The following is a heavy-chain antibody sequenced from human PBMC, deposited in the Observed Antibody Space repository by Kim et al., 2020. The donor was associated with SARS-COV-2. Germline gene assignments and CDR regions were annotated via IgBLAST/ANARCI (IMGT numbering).Heavy chain of an antibody. CDR1: GYTFTSYA. CDR2: INTNTGNP. CDR3: ARDRIRERVRDWYFDL. Sequence: ASVKVSCKASGYTFTSYAMNWVRQAPGQGLEWMGWINTNTGNPTYAQGFTGRFVFSLDTSVSTAYLQISSLKAEDTAVYYCARDRIRERVRDWYFDLWGRGTLVTVSS. V-gene: IGHV7-4-1*02. J-gene: IGHJ2*01.